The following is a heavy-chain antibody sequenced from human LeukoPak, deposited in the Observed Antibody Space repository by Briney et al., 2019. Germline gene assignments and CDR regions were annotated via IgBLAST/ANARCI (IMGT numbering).Heavy chain of an antibody. J-gene: IGHJ1*01. V-gene: IGHV1-69*13. CDR2: IIPIFGTA. CDR1: GGTFSSTYA. D-gene: IGHD6-13*01. CDR3: ARPGIAAAGDTPGYFQH. Sequence: SVKVSCKASGGTFSSTYAISWVRQAPGQGLEWMGGIIPIFGTANYAQKFQGRVTITADESTSTAYMELSSLRSEDTAVYYCARPGIAAAGDTPGYFQHWGQGTLVTVSS.